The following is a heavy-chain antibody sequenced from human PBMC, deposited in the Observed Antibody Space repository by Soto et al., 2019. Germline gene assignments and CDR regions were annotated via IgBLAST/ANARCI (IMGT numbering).Heavy chain of an antibody. J-gene: IGHJ6*02. CDR3: ARGAAMVTFHYYYGMDV. Sequence: SETLSLTCTVSGGSISSGDYYWSWIRQPPGKGLEWIGYIYYSGSTYYNPSLKSRVTISVDTSKNQFSLKLSSVTAADTAVYYCARGAAMVTFHYYYGMDVWGQGTTVTVSS. CDR2: IYYSGST. V-gene: IGHV4-30-4*01. CDR1: GGSISSGDYY. D-gene: IGHD5-18*01.